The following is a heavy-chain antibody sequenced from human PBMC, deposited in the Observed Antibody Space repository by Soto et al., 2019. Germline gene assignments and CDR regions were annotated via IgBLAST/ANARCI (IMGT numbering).Heavy chain of an antibody. CDR2: IDPSDSQT. CDR3: ARQIYDSDTGPNFQYYFDS. J-gene: IGHJ4*02. Sequence: PGESLKISCTGSGNSFAGYWINWVRQKPGKSLEWMGRIDPSDSQTYYRPSFRGHVTISVTKTITTVFLQWSSLSASDTAMYYCARQIYDSDTGPNFQYYFDSWGQGSPVTVSS. D-gene: IGHD3-22*01. CDR1: GNSFAGYW. V-gene: IGHV5-10-1*01.